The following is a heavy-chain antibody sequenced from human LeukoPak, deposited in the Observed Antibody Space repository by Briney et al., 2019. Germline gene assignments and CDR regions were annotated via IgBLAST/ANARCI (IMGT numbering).Heavy chain of an antibody. Sequence: PSETLSLTCAVYGGSFSGYYWSWIRQPPGKGLEWIGEINHSGSTNYNPSLKSRVTISVDTSKNQFSLKLSSVTAADTAVYYCARAARGEGRSGGSCYSPVGMDVWGKGTTVTVSS. CDR2: INHSGST. V-gene: IGHV4-34*01. D-gene: IGHD2-15*01. J-gene: IGHJ6*04. CDR3: ARAARGEGRSGGSCYSPVGMDV. CDR1: GGSFSGYY.